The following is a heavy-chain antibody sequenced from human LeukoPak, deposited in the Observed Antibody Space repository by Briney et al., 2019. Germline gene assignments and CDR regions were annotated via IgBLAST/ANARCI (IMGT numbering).Heavy chain of an antibody. CDR2: ISGSGDRT. CDR3: WKYQR. J-gene: IGHJ4*02. D-gene: IGHD2-2*01. V-gene: IGHV3-23*01. Sequence: GGSLRLSCVASGFSFSGYAMSWVRQAPGKGLEWVSTISGSGDRTYYTDSVKGRFTISRDNSKNTLYLQLNSLRAEDTAAYFCWKYQRWGQGTLVTVSS. CDR1: GFSFSGYA.